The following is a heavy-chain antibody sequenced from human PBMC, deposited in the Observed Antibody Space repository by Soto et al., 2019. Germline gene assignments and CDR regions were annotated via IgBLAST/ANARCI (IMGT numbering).Heavy chain of an antibody. D-gene: IGHD3-3*01. J-gene: IGHJ4*02. Sequence: GESLKISWKGSGYNFAGYWIAWVRQMPGKGLELMGIIYPSDSDTRYRPSFQGQVTISADKSISSAYLQWSSLRASDTAMYYCARGGVSTRTFDYWGQGTPVTVSS. CDR1: GYNFAGYW. CDR2: IYPSDSDT. CDR3: ARGGVSTRTFDY. V-gene: IGHV5-51*01.